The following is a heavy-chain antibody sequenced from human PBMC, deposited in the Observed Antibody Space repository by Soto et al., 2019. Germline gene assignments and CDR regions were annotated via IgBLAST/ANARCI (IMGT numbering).Heavy chain of an antibody. CDR1: GFTFSSYA. V-gene: IGHV3-23*01. D-gene: IGHD3-9*01. CDR3: AKNVWGITIFGGMDV. Sequence: GGSLRLSCSASGFTFSSYAMHWVRQAPGKGLEWVSAISSSGGSTYYADSVKGRFTISRDNSKNTLYLQMNSLRAEDTAVYYCAKNVWGITIFGGMDVWGQGTTVTVS. CDR2: ISSSGGST. J-gene: IGHJ6*02.